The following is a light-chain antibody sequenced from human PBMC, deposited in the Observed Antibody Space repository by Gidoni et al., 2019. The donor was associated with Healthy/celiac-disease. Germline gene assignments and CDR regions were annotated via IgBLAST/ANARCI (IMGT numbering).Light chain of an antibody. V-gene: IGKV3-20*01. J-gene: IGKJ1*01. CDR3: QQYGSSRWT. Sequence: ELVLTQSPGTLSLSPGERATLSCRASQSVSSSSLAWYQQKPGQAPRLLIYGASSRATGIPDRFSGSGSGTDFTLTISRLEPEDFAVYYCQQYGSSRWTFGQGTKVEIK. CDR2: GAS. CDR1: QSVSSSS.